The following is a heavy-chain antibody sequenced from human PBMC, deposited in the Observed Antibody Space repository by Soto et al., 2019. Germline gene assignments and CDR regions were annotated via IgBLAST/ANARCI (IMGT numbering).Heavy chain of an antibody. CDR1: GFTFSSYG. Sequence: QVQLVGSGGGVVQPGRSLRLSCAASGFTFSSYGMHWVRQAPGKGLEWVAVISYDGSNKYYADSVKGRFTISRDNSKNTLYLQMNSLRAEDTAVYYCAKDRAAARPHYYYYYGMDVWGQGTTATVSS. J-gene: IGHJ6*02. CDR3: AKDRAAARPHYYYYYGMDV. CDR2: ISYDGSNK. D-gene: IGHD6-6*01. V-gene: IGHV3-30*18.